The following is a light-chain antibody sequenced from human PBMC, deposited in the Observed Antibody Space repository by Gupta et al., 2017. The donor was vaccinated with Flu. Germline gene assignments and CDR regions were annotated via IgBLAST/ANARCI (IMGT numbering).Light chain of an antibody. J-gene: IGKJ2*01. CDR3: QQEYSHRS. V-gene: IGKV4-1*01. CDR1: RTISSSSNNRNY. Sequence: DIVLTQSPDSLAVSLGERATINCKSRRTISSSSNNRNYLAWYQQKAGQPPKLLITWSSGRECGVPDLFSGRGSGTDFSLTSKHQQAEDVAIYHLQQEYSHRSFGQGTAVEIK. CDR2: WSS.